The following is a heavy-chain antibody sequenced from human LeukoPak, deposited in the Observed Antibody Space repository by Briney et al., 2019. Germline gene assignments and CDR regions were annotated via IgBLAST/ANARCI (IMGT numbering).Heavy chain of an antibody. D-gene: IGHD3-10*02. Sequence: GSLRLSCAASGFTFSSYGMHWVRQAPGKGLEWVAVIWYDGSNKYYADSVKGRFTISRDNSKNTLYLQMNSLRAEDTAVYYCARNPMLRQLLGEKYYYYYGMDVWGQGTTVTVSS. J-gene: IGHJ6*02. CDR1: GFTFSSYG. CDR3: ARNPMLRQLLGEKYYYYYGMDV. V-gene: IGHV3-33*01. CDR2: IWYDGSNK.